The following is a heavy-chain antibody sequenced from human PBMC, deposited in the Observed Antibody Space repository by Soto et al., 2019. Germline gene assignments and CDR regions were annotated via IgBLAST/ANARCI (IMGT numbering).Heavy chain of an antibody. CDR3: ARGIGYCSSINCYSSRRLRFDT. Sequence: SETLSLTCAVYGGSFSGYYWTWIRQSPEKGLEWIGEVNHSGTTYYNPSLKTRVTISVHTPKNQFSLKMSSVTAADTAVYYCARGIGYCSSINCYSSRRLRFDTWGQGTLVTVSS. V-gene: IGHV4-34*01. J-gene: IGHJ4*02. CDR2: VNHSGTT. D-gene: IGHD2-2*01. CDR1: GGSFSGYY.